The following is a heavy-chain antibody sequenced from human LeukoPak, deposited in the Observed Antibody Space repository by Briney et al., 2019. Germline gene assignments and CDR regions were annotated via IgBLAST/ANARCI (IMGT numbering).Heavy chain of an antibody. CDR3: ARDFLKTAIVPYNCFDP. CDR1: GGTFIRYA. CDR2: IMAIFGTA. V-gene: IGHV1-69*01. Sequence: GSSXXVSCKASGGTFIRYAISWVRQAPGQGGERRGGIMAIFGTANYAQKFQARVTITADESTSTAYMDLSSLRSEDTAVYYFARDFLKTAIVPYNCFDPWGQGTLVTVSS. J-gene: IGHJ5*02. D-gene: IGHD5-18*01.